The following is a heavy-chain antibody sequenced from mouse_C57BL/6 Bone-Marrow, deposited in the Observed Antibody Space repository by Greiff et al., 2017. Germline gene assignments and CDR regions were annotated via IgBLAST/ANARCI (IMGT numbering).Heavy chain of an antibody. CDR2: IYPGSGST. CDR3: ARPYYSNYWYFDV. V-gene: IGHV1-55*01. CDR1: GYTFTSYW. Sequence: QVQLQQPGAELVKPGASVKMSCAASGYTFTSYWMTWVKQRPGQGLEWIGDIYPGSGSTNYNEKVKSKATLTGDTASNTAYMQLSSLTSEDSAVYYCARPYYSNYWYFDVGGRGTTATVSA. D-gene: IGHD2-5*01. J-gene: IGHJ1*03.